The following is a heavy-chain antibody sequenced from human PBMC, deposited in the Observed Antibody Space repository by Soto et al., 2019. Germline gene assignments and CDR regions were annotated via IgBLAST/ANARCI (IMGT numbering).Heavy chain of an antibody. V-gene: IGHV1-3*01. D-gene: IGHD1-26*01. CDR3: ARVGRTTHYYYYMDV. CDR1: GYTFTSYA. Sequence: ASVKVSCKASGYTFTSYAMHWVRQAPGQRLEWMGWINAGNGNTKYSQKFQGRVTITRDTSASTAYMELSSLRSEDTAVYYCARVGRTTHYYYYMDVWGKGTTVTVSS. CDR2: INAGNGNT. J-gene: IGHJ6*03.